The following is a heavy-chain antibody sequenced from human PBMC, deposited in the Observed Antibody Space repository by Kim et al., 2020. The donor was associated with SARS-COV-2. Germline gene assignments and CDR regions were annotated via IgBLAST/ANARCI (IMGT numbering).Heavy chain of an antibody. CDR2: IYYSGST. CDR3: ARAPITMIVVVIGAFDI. Sequence: SETLSLTCTVSGGSISSGGYYWSWIRQHPGKGLEWIGYIYYSGSTYYNPSLKSRVTISVDTSKNQFSLKLSSVTAAGTAVYYCARAPITMIVVVIGAFDIWGQGTMVTVSS. J-gene: IGHJ3*02. CDR1: GGSISSGGYY. D-gene: IGHD3-22*01. V-gene: IGHV4-31*03.